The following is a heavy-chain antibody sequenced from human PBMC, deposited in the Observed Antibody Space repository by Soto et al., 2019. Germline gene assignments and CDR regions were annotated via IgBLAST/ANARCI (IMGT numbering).Heavy chain of an antibody. V-gene: IGHV1-69*02. CDR3: ATSYGSGSTHFDS. J-gene: IGHJ4*02. CDR1: GGTFNSYT. D-gene: IGHD3-10*01. CDR2: VNPIVGMS. Sequence: QVQLVQPGAEVKKPGSSVKVSCTASGGTFNSYTINWVRQAPGRGLEWVGRVNPIVGMSNSALKFQGRVTITADNSTSTAFMYLTSLKSEDTAVYYCATSYGSGSTHFDSWGQGTLVTVS.